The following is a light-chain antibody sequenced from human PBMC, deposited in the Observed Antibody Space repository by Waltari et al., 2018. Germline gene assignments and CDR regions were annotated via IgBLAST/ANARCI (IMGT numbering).Light chain of an antibody. J-gene: IGKJ4*01. V-gene: IGKV1-27*01. CDR2: GVS. CDR3: QNYDSVPLT. CDR1: QGISND. Sequence: DIQMTQSPSSLSASVGDRVRITCRASQGISNDLAWYQEKPGKIPKLLIYGVSSLQSGVPSRFSGSGSGTVFTLTISSLQPEDVATYYCQNYDSVPLTFGGGTKVEMK.